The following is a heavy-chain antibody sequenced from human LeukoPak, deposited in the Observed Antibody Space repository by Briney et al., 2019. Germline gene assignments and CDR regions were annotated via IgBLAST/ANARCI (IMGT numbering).Heavy chain of an antibody. V-gene: IGHV3-21*01. D-gene: IGHD2-2*01. CDR2: ISSSSSYI. CDR1: GFTFSSYS. J-gene: IGHJ4*02. Sequence: GGFLRLSCAASGFTFSSYSMNWVRQAPGKGLEWVSSISSSSSYIYYADSVKGRFTISRDNAKNSLYLQMNSLRAEDTAVYYCARVPSTSNPIDYFDYWGQGTLVTVSS. CDR3: ARVPSTSNPIDYFDY.